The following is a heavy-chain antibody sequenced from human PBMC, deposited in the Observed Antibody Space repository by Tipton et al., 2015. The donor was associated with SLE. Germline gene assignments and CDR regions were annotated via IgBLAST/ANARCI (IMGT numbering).Heavy chain of an antibody. CDR3: AREWVRTLCY. D-gene: IGHD1-26*01. CDR1: GDSMSSHY. CDR2: IYYSGDIT. Sequence: LRLSCIVSGDSMSSHYWSWMRQPPGKGLEWIGYIYYSGDITNYNPSLASRATMSLDSSKKQFSLRLTSVTAADTAVYYCAREWVRTLCYWGPGSLVTVSS. V-gene: IGHV4-59*11. J-gene: IGHJ4*03.